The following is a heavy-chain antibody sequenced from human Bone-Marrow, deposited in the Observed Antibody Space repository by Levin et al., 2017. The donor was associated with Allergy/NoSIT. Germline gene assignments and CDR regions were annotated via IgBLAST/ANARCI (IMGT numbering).Heavy chain of an antibody. CDR1: GFTFSNYW. CDR3: AREGDSRWYSAFDV. D-gene: IGHD6-13*01. V-gene: IGHV3-74*01. Sequence: PGGSLRLSCGASGFTFSNYWFHLVRQGPGKGLEWLSRINSDGSRTDHADSVKGRFTMSRDNAENTLYLEMKSLRVEDTAVYYCAREGDSRWYSAFDVWGQGTMVTVSS. CDR2: INSDGSRT. J-gene: IGHJ3*01.